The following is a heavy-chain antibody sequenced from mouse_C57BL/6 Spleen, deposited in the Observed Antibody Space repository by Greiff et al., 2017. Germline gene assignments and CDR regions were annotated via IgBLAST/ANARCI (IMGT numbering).Heavy chain of an antibody. V-gene: IGHV5-9*01. J-gene: IGHJ3*01. Sequence: EVKLMESGGGLVKPGGSLKLSCAASGFTFSSYTMSWVRQTPEKRLEWVATISGGGGNPYSPDSVKGRFTISRDNAKYTLYLQMSSLRSEDTALYYCAVITTAPFAYWGQGTLVTVSA. D-gene: IGHD1-1*01. CDR2: ISGGGGNP. CDR3: AVITTAPFAY. CDR1: GFTFSSYT.